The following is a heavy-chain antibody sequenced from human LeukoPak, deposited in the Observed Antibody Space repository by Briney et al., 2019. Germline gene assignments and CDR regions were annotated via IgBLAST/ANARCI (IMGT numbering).Heavy chain of an antibody. CDR3: ARGGMWELLSTDYYYYMDV. J-gene: IGHJ6*03. D-gene: IGHD1-26*01. CDR2: IIPIFGTA. V-gene: IGHV1-69*13. CDR1: GGTFSSYA. Sequence: SVKVSCKASGGTFSSYAISWVRQAPGQGLEWMGGIIPIFGTANYAQKFQGRVTITADESTSTAYMELSSLRSEDTAVYYCARGGMWELLSTDYYYYMDVWGKGTTVTVSS.